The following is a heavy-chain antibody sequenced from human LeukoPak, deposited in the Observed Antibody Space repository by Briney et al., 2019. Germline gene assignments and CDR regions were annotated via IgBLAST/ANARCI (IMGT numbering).Heavy chain of an antibody. Sequence: GGSLRLSCAASGFTFSSYAMHWARRAPGKALEWVATISSDGGNRYYSDSVKGRFTISRDNSKNTLYLQMNSLRPEDTAVFHCARGGAVTGSTVIDYWGQGTLVTISS. J-gene: IGHJ4*02. CDR1: GFTFSSYA. CDR3: ARGGAVTGSTVIDY. CDR2: ISSDGGNR. V-gene: IGHV3-30-3*01. D-gene: IGHD6-19*01.